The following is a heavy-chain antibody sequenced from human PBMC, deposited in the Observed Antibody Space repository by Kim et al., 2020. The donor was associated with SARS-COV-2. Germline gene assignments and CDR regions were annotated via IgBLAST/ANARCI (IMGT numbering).Heavy chain of an antibody. CDR2: ISYDGSNK. J-gene: IGHJ5*02. D-gene: IGHD5-18*01. V-gene: IGHV3-30*04. Sequence: GGSLRLSCAASGFTFSSYAMHWVRQAPGKGLEWVAVISYDGSNKYYADSVKGRFTISRDNSKNTLYLQMNSLRAEDTAVYYCARNWRIQLWGGPPWFDPWGQGTLVTVSS. CDR3: ARNWRIQLWGGPPWFDP. CDR1: GFTFSSYA.